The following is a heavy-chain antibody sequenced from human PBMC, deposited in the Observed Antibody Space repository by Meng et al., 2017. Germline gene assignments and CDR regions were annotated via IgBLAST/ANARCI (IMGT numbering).Heavy chain of an antibody. Sequence: GGSLRLSCAASGFIFSDYYISWIRQAPGKGLEWISYISGSASTIYYADSVKGRFTISRDNAKNSLYLQMNSLRAEDTAVYYCAGIFGELFDWFDPWGQGTLVTVSS. V-gene: IGHV3-11*01. J-gene: IGHJ5*02. D-gene: IGHD3-10*02. CDR2: ISGSASTI. CDR3: AGIFGELFDWFDP. CDR1: GFIFSDYY.